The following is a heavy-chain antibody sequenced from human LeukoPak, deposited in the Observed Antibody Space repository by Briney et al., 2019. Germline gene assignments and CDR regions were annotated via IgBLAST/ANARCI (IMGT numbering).Heavy chain of an antibody. CDR2: IYYTGT. CDR1: GGSISSNSYY. V-gene: IGHV4-39*01. Sequence: SETLSLTCSVSGGSISSNSYYWGWVRQPPGKGLEWIGSIYYTGTYYTPSLKSRATISVDTSKNQFSLKLTSVTAADTAVYYCGTPNCGGDCHYFDYWGQGTLVTVSS. J-gene: IGHJ4*02. D-gene: IGHD2-21*02. CDR3: GTPNCGGDCHYFDY.